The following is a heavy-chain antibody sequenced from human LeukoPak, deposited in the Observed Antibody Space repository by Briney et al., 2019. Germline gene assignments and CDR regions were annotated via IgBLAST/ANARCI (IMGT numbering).Heavy chain of an antibody. J-gene: IGHJ5*02. D-gene: IGHD6-6*01. CDR3: ARGYSSSSAGGDWFDP. CDR1: GDSVSSNSAA. Sequence: SQTLSLTFALSGDSVSSNSAAWNWIRQSPSRGLGWLGRTYYRSKWYNDYAVSVKSRLTINPDTSKNQFSLQLNSVTPEDTAVYYCARGYSSSSAGGDWFDPWGQGTLVTVSS. V-gene: IGHV6-1*01. CDR2: TYYRSKWYN.